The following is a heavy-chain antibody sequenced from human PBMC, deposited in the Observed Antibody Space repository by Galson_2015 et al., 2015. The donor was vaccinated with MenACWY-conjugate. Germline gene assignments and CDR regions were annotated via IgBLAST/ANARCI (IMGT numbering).Heavy chain of an antibody. CDR2: INAGNGNT. V-gene: IGHV1-3*01. CDR1: GYTFTSYA. CDR3: ARGGYSGYDRYYFDY. J-gene: IGHJ4*02. Sequence: SVKVSCKASGYTFTSYAMRWVRQAPGQRLEWMGWINAGNGNTKYSQKFQGRVTITRDTSASTAYMELSSLRSEDTAVYYCARGGYSGYDRYYFDYWGQGTLVTVSS. D-gene: IGHD5-12*01.